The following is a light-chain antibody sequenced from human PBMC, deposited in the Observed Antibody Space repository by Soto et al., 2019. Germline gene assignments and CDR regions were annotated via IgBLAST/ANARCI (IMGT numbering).Light chain of an antibody. J-gene: IGKJ1*01. CDR1: QSVRSNY. V-gene: IGKV3-20*01. CDR3: QQYVGSPPRT. CDR2: GAS. Sequence: DIVLTQSPGTVSLSPGERATLSCRASQSVRSNYLAWYQQKPGQAPRLLIYGASSRATGIPDRFSGSGSGTDFTLTISRLEPEDFAVYYCQQYVGSPPRTFGQGTKVEIK.